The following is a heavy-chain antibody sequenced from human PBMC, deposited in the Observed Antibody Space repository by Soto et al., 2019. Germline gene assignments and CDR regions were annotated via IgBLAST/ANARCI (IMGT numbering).Heavy chain of an antibody. D-gene: IGHD2-2*02. CDR2: INPNSGGT. J-gene: IGHJ6*02. CDR1: GYTFTGYY. V-gene: IGHV1-2*02. CDR3: ARDSPIVEVPAAIREGDYYYYYGMDV. Sequence: GASVKVSCKASGYTFTGYYMHWVRQAPVQWLEWMGWINPNSGGTNYAQKFQGRVTMTRDTSISTAYMELSRLRSDDTAVYYCARDSPIVEVPAAIREGDYYYYYGMDVWGQGTTVTVSS.